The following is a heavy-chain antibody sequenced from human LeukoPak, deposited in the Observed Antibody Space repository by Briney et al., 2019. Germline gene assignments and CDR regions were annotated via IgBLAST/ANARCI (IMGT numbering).Heavy chain of an antibody. CDR1: GFTFSSYT. V-gene: IGHV3-21*01. D-gene: IGHD3-10*01. CDR2: ITSSSTYI. CDR3: ARESSVAG. Sequence: GGSLRLSCAASGFTFSSYTMNWVRQAPGRGLEWVSSITSSSTYIYYADSVKGRFTISRDNAKNSLYLQMNSLRAEDTAVYYCARESSVAGWGQGTLVTVSS. J-gene: IGHJ4*02.